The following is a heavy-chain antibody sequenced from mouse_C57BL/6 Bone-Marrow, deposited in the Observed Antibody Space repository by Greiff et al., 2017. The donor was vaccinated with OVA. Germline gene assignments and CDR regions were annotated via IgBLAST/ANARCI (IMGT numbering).Heavy chain of an antibody. V-gene: IGHV1-22*01. Sequence: EVQLKQSGPELVKPGASVKMSCKASGYTFTDYNMHWVKQSPGKGLEWIGYINPNNGGTSYNQKFKGKATLTVNKSSSTAYMELRSLTSEDSAVYCCASLYGSPYGDYWGQGTSVTVSS. CDR3: ASLYGSPYGDY. CDR1: GYTFTDYN. D-gene: IGHD1-1*01. J-gene: IGHJ4*01. CDR2: INPNNGGT.